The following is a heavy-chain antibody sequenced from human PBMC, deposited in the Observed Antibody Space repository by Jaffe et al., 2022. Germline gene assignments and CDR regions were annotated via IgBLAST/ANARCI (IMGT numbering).Heavy chain of an antibody. V-gene: IGHV1-3*01. CDR3: ARDRITMVQGVMHWFDP. CDR2: INAGNGNT. D-gene: IGHD3-10*01. J-gene: IGHJ5*02. CDR1: GYTFTSYA. Sequence: QVQLVQSGAEVKKPGASVKVSCKASGYTFTSYAMHWVRQAPGQRLEWMGWINAGNGNTKYSQKFQGRVTITRDTSASTAYMELSSLRSEDTAVYYCARDRITMVQGVMHWFDPWGQGTLVTVSS.